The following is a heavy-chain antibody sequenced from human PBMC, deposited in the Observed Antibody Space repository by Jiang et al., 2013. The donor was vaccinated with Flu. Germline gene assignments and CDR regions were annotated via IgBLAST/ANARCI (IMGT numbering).Heavy chain of an antibody. CDR3: ARLGSIDSSGYSQFDY. CDR2: IDPSDSYS. Sequence: SLRISCKGSEYRFTNYWIGWVRQMPGKGLEWMGRIDPSDSYSNYSPSFQGHVTISVDKSISTAYLQWGSLKASDTAIYYCARLGSIDSSGYSQFDYWGQGTLVTVSS. D-gene: IGHD3-22*01. V-gene: IGHV5-10-1*01. CDR1: EYRFTNYW. J-gene: IGHJ4*02.